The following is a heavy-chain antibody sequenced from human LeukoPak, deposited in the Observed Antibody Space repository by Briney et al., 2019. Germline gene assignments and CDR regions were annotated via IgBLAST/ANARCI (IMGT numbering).Heavy chain of an antibody. D-gene: IGHD3-22*01. CDR3: ANYYDSSGYYALDM. J-gene: IGHJ3*02. CDR2: INEDGSEK. V-gene: IGHV3-7*01. Sequence: GGSLRLSCAASGFTFSRYWMSWVRQAPGKGLEWVANINEDGSEKNYVDSVRGRFTISRDNAKNSLYLEMNSLTAEDTAVYYCANYYDSSGYYALDMWGQGTMVTVSP. CDR1: GFTFSRYW.